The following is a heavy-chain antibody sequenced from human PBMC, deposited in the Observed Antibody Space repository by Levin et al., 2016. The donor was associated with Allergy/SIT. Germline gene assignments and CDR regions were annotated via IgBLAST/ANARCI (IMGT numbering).Heavy chain of an antibody. CDR3: ARDTVPGSYSH. J-gene: IGHJ4*02. CDR1: GFTFSSYS. CDR2: ISSSSSYI. V-gene: IGHV3-21*01. Sequence: GESLKISCAASGFTFSSYSMNWVRQAPGKGLEWVSSISSSSSYIYYADSVKGRFTISRDNAKNSLYLQMNSLRAEDTAVYYCARDTVPGSYSHWGQGTLVTVSS. D-gene: IGHD1-26*01.